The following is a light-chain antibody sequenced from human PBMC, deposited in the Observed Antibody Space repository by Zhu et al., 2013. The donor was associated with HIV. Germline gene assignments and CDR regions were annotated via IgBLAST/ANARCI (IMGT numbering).Light chain of an antibody. CDR2: SAS. Sequence: DIQMTQSPSSLSASVGDRVTITCRASQGIWNYLAWYQQKPGKVPKLLIYSASTLQSGVPSRFSGSGSGTHFTLTISSLQPEDVASYYCQQYNSAPRTFGQGPRWNTN. V-gene: IGKV1-27*01. J-gene: IGKJ1*01. CDR3: QQYNSAPRT. CDR1: QGIWNY.